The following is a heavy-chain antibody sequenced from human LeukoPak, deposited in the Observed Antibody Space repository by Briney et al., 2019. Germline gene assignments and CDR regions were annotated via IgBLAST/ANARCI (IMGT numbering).Heavy chain of an antibody. Sequence: SVKVSCKASGGTFSSYAISWVRQAPGQGLEWMGGIIPIFGTANYAQKFQGRVTITADESTSTAYMELSSLRAEDTAVYYCARGYCSSTSRPYWGMDVWGQGTTVTVSS. CDR2: IIPIFGTA. V-gene: IGHV1-69*13. CDR3: ARGYCSSTSRPYWGMDV. D-gene: IGHD2-2*01. J-gene: IGHJ6*02. CDR1: GGTFSSYA.